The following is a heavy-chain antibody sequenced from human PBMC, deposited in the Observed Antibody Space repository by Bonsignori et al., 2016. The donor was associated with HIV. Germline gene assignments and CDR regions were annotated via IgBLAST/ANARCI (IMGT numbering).Heavy chain of an antibody. V-gene: IGHV3-23*01. D-gene: IGHD3-16*01. J-gene: IGHJ5*02. CDR2: TNDAGNIT. CDR3: AKRGSGGWGFNL. Sequence: WIRQPPGKGLEWISSTNDAGNITLYADSVRGRFVISRDNSKKTLYLQMDTLTVGDTAVYYCAKRGSGGWGFNLWGQGALVTVSS.